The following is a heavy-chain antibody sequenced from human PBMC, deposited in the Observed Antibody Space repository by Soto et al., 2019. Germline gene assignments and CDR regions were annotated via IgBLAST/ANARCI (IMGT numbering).Heavy chain of an antibody. V-gene: IGHV3-9*01. J-gene: IGHJ6*03. D-gene: IGHD7-27*01. CDR1: GFTFDDYA. CDR3: AKGGRLERPDNWGYYYYYYYMDV. CDR2: ISWNSGSI. Sequence: GGSLRLSCAASGFTFDDYAMHWVRQAPGKGLEWVSGISWNSGSIGYADSVKGRFTISRDNAKNSLYLQMNSLRAEDTALYYCAKGGRLERPDNWGYYYYYYYMDVWGKGTTVTVSS.